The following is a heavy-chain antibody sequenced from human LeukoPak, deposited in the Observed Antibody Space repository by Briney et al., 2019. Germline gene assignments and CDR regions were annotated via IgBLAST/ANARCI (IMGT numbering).Heavy chain of an antibody. D-gene: IGHD3-3*01. CDR3: AKDKGIFGVVDTYYGMDV. V-gene: IGHV3-9*01. CDR2: ISWNSGSI. CDR1: GFTFDDYA. J-gene: IGHJ6*02. Sequence: GGSLRLSCAASGFTFDDYAMHWVRQAPGKGLEWVSGISWNSGSIGYADSVKGRFTISRDNAKNSLYLQMHSLRAEDTALYYCAKDKGIFGVVDTYYGMDVWGQGTTVTVSS.